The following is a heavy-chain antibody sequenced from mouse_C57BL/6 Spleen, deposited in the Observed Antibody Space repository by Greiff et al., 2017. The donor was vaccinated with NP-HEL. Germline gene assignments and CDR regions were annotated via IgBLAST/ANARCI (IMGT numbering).Heavy chain of an antibody. J-gene: IGHJ2*01. Sequence: QVQLQQSGAELVKPGASVKLSCKASGYTFTSYWMQWVKQRPGQGLEWIGEIDPSDSYTNYNQKFKGKATLTVDTSSSTAYMQLSSLTSEDSAVYYCARYSNYVRYFDYWGQGTTLTVSS. D-gene: IGHD2-5*01. V-gene: IGHV1-50*01. CDR1: GYTFTSYW. CDR2: IDPSDSYT. CDR3: ARYSNYVRYFDY.